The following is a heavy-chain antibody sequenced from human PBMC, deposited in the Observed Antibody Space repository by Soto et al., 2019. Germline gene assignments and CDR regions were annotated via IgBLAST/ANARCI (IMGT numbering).Heavy chain of an antibody. Sequence: QVQLVQSGAEVKKPGASVKVSCKASGYTFTSYYMHRVRQAPGQGLEWMGIINPSGGSTSYAQKCQGTLTKNRDTSTSAVYMELSSLRSEDTAVYYCAREGDCSGGSCYSGGWDYYGQGNLVTVSS. CDR1: GYTFTSYY. J-gene: IGHJ4*02. CDR3: AREGDCSGGSCYSGGWDY. D-gene: IGHD2-15*01. CDR2: INPSGGST. V-gene: IGHV1-46*01.